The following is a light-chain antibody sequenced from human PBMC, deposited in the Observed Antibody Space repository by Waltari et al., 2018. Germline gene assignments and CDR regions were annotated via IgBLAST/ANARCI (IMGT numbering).Light chain of an antibody. CDR2: GAS. V-gene: IGKV3-20*01. CDR1: QSFSRA. Sequence: EIVLTQSPGTLYLSLGERATVSCRASQSFSRALAWYQQKPGQAPRLLSYGASTRATGIPDRFSGSGSGTDFSLTISRVEPDDFAVYYCQHYLRLPVTFGQGTTVEI. CDR3: QHYLRLPVT. J-gene: IGKJ1*01.